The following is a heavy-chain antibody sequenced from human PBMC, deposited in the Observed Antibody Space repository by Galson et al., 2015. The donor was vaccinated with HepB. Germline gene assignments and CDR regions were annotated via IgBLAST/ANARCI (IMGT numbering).Heavy chain of an antibody. CDR1: GFTFSSYA. Sequence: SLRLSCAASGFTFSSYAMHWVRQAPGKGLEWVAVISYDGSNKYYADSVKGRFTISRDNSKNTLYLQMNSLRAEDTAVYYCARDPDSSGWYPYYFDYWGQGTLVTVSS. D-gene: IGHD6-19*01. J-gene: IGHJ4*02. V-gene: IGHV3-30-3*01. CDR2: ISYDGSNK. CDR3: ARDPDSSGWYPYYFDY.